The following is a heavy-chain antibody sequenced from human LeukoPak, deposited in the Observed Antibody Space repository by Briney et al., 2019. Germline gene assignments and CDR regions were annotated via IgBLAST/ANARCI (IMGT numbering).Heavy chain of an antibody. CDR3: ARDLGKGTHWYFDP. CDR2: IYSGGST. CDR1: GFTVSSNY. Sequence: PGGSLRLSCAASGFTVSSNYMSWVRQAPGKGLEWVSVIYSGGSTYYADSVKGRFTISRDNSKNTLYLQMNSLRAEDTAVYYCARDLGKGTHWYFDPWGRCNLVTGFS. V-gene: IGHV3-66*01. D-gene: IGHD3-16*01. J-gene: IGHJ2*01.